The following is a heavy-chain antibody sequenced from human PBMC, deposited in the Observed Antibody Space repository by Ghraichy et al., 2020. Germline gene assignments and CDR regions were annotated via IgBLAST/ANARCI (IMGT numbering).Heavy chain of an antibody. J-gene: IGHJ4*02. CDR3: ARSAATRRPFDY. CDR1: SGSVSGGTYY. V-gene: IGHV4-61*03. CDR2: IFSTGGT. Sequence: GSLRLSCTPSSGSVSGGTYYWSWIRQSPGGRLEWIGYIFSTGGTNYNPSLESRVTISLDTTENHMSLTVTSVTAADTAVYFCARSAATRRPFDYWGQGTLVTVSS. D-gene: IGHD6-13*01.